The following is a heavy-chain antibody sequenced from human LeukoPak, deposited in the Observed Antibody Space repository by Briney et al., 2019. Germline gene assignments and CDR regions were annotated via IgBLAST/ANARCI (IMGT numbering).Heavy chain of an antibody. CDR2: ISAYNGNT. J-gene: IGHJ6*02. V-gene: IGHV1-18*01. D-gene: IGHD3-22*01. CDR3: ARDYRITMIVVATFTGYYGMDV. Sequence: ASVKVSCKASGYTFTSYGISWVRQAPGQGLEWMGWISAYNGNTNYAQKLQGRVTMTTDTSTSTAYMELRSLRSDDTAVYYCARDYRITMIVVATFTGYYGMDVWGRGTTVTVSS. CDR1: GYTFTSYG.